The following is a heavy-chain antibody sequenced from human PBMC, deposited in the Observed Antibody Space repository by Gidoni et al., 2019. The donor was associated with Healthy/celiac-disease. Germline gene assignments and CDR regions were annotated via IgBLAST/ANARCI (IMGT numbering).Heavy chain of an antibody. CDR1: GFPFSSYW. V-gene: IGHV3-7*01. CDR2: IKQDGSEK. Sequence: EVQLVESGGGLVQPGGSLRLSCAASGFPFSSYWMSWVRQAPGKGLEWVANIKQDGSEKYYVDSVKGRFTISRDNAKNSLYLQMNSLRAEDTAVYYCARVIALTIFGVARTSEWYFDLWGRGTLVTVSS. J-gene: IGHJ2*01. CDR3: ARVIALTIFGVARTSEWYFDL. D-gene: IGHD3-3*01.